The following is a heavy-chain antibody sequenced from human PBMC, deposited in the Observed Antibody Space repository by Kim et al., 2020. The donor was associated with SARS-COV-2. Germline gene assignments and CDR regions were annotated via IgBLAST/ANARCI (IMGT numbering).Heavy chain of an antibody. D-gene: IGHD3-22*01. Sequence: SETLSLTCTVSGGSISSYYWSWIRQPPGKGLEWIGYIYYSGSTNYNPSLKSRVTISVDTSKNQFSLKLSSVTAADTAVYYCARAAPYYYDSRDAFDIWGQGTMVNVSS. CDR3: ARAAPYYYDSRDAFDI. CDR1: GGSISSYY. J-gene: IGHJ3*02. CDR2: IYYSGST. V-gene: IGHV4-59*01.